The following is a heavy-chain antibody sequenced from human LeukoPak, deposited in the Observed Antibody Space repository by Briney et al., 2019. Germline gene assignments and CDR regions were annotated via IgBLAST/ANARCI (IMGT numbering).Heavy chain of an antibody. CDR2: ISGSGGST. CDR1: GFTFSSYA. D-gene: IGHD6-13*01. V-gene: IGHV3-23*01. Sequence: GGSLRLSCAASGFTFSSYAMSWVRQAPGKGLEWVSAISGSGGSTYYADSVKGRFTISRDNSKNTLYLQMNSLRAEDTAVYYCASNLGYSSSWEGDYWGQGTLVTVSS. CDR3: ASNLGYSSSWEGDY. J-gene: IGHJ4*02.